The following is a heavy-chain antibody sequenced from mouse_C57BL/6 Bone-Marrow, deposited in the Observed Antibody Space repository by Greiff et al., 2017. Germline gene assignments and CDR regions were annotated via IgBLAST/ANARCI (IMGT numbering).Heavy chain of an antibody. V-gene: IGHV1-55*01. CDR3: ATVSSSYDYFDY. CDR1: GYTFTSYW. J-gene: IGHJ2*01. D-gene: IGHD1-1*01. CDR2: IYPGSGST. Sequence: QVQLQQPGAELVKPGASVKMSCKASGYTFTSYWITWVKQRPGQGLEWIGDIYPGSGSTNYNEKFKSKATLTVDTSSSTAYMQLSSLTSEDSAVYYCATVSSSYDYFDYWGQGTTLTVSS.